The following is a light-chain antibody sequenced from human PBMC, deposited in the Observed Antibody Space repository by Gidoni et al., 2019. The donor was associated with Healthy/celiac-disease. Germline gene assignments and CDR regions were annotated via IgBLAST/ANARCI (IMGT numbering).Light chain of an antibody. J-gene: IGLJ3*02. CDR1: SSNIGSNT. Sequence: QSVLTQPPAASGTHGQRVTISCSGSSSNIGSNTVNWYQQLPGTAPNLLIYSNNQRPAGVPDRFSGSNSGTSASLAISGLQSEDEADYYCAAWDDSLNGPLVFGGGTKLTVL. CDR3: AAWDDSLNGPLV. V-gene: IGLV1-44*01. CDR2: SNN.